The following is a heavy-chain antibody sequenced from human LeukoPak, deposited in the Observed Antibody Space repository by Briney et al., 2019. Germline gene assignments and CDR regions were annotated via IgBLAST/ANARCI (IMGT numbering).Heavy chain of an antibody. V-gene: IGHV3-48*03. CDR1: GFTFSSYE. D-gene: IGHD6-19*01. CDR2: ISSGASTI. CDR3: ASSIAVAAFDY. Sequence: PGGSLRLSCAASGFTFSSYEMNWVRQAPGKGLEWVSYISSGASTIYYADSVKGRFTISRDNAKNSLYLQMNSLRAEDTAVYYCASSIAVAAFDYWGQGTLVTASS. J-gene: IGHJ4*02.